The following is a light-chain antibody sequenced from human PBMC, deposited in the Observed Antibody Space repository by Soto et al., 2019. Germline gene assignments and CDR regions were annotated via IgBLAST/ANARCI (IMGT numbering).Light chain of an antibody. J-gene: IGLJ2*01. V-gene: IGLV1-47*01. CDR3: ASWDDSLRNVV. CDR2: RND. CDR1: SPNIGSNF. Sequence: QSVLTQPPPTSGAPGQRVAISCSGSSPNIGSNFVYWYQHLPGRAPRLLILRNDQRPSGVPDRFSGSKSGTSASLAISGLRSEDEADYYCASWDDSLRNVVFGGGTKLTVL.